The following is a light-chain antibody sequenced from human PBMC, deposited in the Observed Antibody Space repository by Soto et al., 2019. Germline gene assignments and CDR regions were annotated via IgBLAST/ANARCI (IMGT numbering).Light chain of an antibody. CDR1: SPNIGAGYD. J-gene: IGLJ2*01. CDR3: QSYDSSLSGSRV. V-gene: IGLV1-40*01. CDR2: GNS. Sequence: QSVLTQPPSVSGPPGQRVTISGTGTSPNIGAGYDVHWYQQLPGTAPNPLIYGNSNRPSGVPDRFSGSKSGTSASLAITGLQAEDEADYYCQSYDSSLSGSRVFGGGTKLTVL.